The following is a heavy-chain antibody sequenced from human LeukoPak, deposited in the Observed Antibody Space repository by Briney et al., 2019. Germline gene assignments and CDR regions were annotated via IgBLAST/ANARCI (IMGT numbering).Heavy chain of an antibody. V-gene: IGHV3-66*01. CDR1: GFTFSSYG. CDR2: IYSGGST. D-gene: IGHD3-22*01. Sequence: PGGSLRLSCAASGFTFSSYGMSWVRQAPGKGLEWVSVIYSGGSTYYADSVKGRFTISRDNSKNTLYLQMNSLRAEDTAVYYCARGSHYYDSSGYYYFDYWGQGTLVTVSS. J-gene: IGHJ4*02. CDR3: ARGSHYYDSSGYYYFDY.